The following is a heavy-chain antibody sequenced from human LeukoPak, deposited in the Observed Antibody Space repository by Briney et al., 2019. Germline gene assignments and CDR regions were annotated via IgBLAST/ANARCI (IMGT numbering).Heavy chain of an antibody. J-gene: IGHJ4*02. V-gene: IGHV1-2*02. D-gene: IGHD3-22*01. CDR2: INPNSGGT. Sequence: ASVKVSCKASGYTFTGYYMHWVRQAPGQGLEWMGWINPNSGGTNYAQKFQGRVTMTRDTSISTAYMELSRLRSDDTAVYYCAGDKYYYDSSGYLPFGYWGQGTLVTVSS. CDR1: GYTFTGYY. CDR3: AGDKYYYDSSGYLPFGY.